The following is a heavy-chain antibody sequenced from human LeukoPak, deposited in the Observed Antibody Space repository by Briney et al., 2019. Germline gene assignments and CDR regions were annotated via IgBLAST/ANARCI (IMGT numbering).Heavy chain of an antibody. J-gene: IGHJ4*02. D-gene: IGHD4/OR15-4a*01. V-gene: IGHV3-9*01. CDR2: ISWNSGRV. Sequence: GGSLRLSCAASGFTFDDYALHWVRQAPGKGLEWVSGISWNSGRVDYADSVKGRFTISRGNAKNSLLGQMNSLRAEDTALYYCAKDRYEDYRLPLDYWGQGTLVTVSS. CDR3: AKDRYEDYRLPLDY. CDR1: GFTFDDYA.